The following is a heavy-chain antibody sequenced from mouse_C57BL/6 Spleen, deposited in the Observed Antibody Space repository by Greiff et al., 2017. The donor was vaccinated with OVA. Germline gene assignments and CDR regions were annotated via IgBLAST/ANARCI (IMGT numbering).Heavy chain of an antibody. CDR3: AREDSNYAFSDY. D-gene: IGHD2-5*01. Sequence: VQLQQSGAELVKPGASVKISCKASGYAFSSYWMNWVTQRPGKGLEWIGQIYPGDGDTNYNGKFKGKATLTADKSSSTAYMQLSSLTSEDSAVYFCAREDSNYAFSDYWGQGTTLTVSS. J-gene: IGHJ2*01. CDR2: IYPGDGDT. V-gene: IGHV1-80*01. CDR1: GYAFSSYW.